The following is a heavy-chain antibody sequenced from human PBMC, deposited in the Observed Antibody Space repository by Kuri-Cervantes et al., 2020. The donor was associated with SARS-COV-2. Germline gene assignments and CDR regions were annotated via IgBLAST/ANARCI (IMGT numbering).Heavy chain of an antibody. V-gene: IGHV4-59*12. CDR1: GGSISSYY. J-gene: IGHJ5*02. D-gene: IGHD6-13*01. CDR2: IYYSGST. CDR3: ARRIAAAGQGVAWFDP. Sequence: ESLKISCTVSGGSISSYYWSWIRQPPGKGLEWIGYIYYSGSTNYNPSLKSRVTISVDTSKNQFSLKLSSVTAADTAVYYCARRIAAAGQGVAWFDPWGQGTLVTVSS.